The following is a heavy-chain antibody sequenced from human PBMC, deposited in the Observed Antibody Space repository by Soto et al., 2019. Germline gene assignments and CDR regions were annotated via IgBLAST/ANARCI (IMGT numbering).Heavy chain of an antibody. D-gene: IGHD6-19*01. Sequence: VQLVESGGGVVQPGRSLRLSCAASGFTFSDYAMHWVRQAPGKGLEWVAVVSHDGRNTHYADSVKGRFTISRDSSXVTVALEMTSLRAEDTAVYYCAKGGRQWLVTSDFNYWGQGALVTVSS. CDR3: AKGGRQWLVTSDFNY. V-gene: IGHV3-30*18. CDR1: GFTFSDYA. J-gene: IGHJ4*02. CDR2: VSHDGRNT.